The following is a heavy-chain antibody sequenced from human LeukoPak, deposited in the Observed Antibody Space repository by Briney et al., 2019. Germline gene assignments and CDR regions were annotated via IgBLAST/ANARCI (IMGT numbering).Heavy chain of an antibody. CDR2: IKQDGSEK. V-gene: IGHV3-7*01. CDR1: GFTFSGYW. Sequence: GGSLRLSCTASGFTFSGYWMTWVLQAPGKGLEWVANIKQDGSEKHYVDSVRGRFTISRENAKNSLYLQMNSLRAEDTAVYYCARDFYYYIDVWGKGTTVTVSS. J-gene: IGHJ6*03. CDR3: ARDFYYYIDV.